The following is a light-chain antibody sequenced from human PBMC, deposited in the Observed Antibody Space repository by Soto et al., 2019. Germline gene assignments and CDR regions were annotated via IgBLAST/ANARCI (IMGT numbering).Light chain of an antibody. Sequence: QSVLTHPASVSGSPGQSITISCTGTSSDIAAYNYVSWYQQYPGKAPKLMIYGVTNRPSGVSNRFSDSKTGNTASLTISGLQAEDEADYYCFSHRSGDSHVFGNGTKVTVL. J-gene: IGLJ1*01. V-gene: IGLV2-14*01. CDR3: FSHRSGDSHV. CDR2: GVT. CDR1: SSDIAAYNY.